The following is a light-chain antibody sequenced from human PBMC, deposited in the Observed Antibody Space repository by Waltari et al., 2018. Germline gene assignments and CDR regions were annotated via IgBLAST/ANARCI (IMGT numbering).Light chain of an antibody. V-gene: IGLV2-14*01. CDR1: SRDLGSFNF. J-gene: IGLJ2*01. CDR3: SSYTTSSTVT. Sequence: QSALTQPASVSASPGQSITISCTGTSRDLGSFNFVSWYQLHPGKAPKLIIYDVTNRPSGVSTRFSGSKSANTASLTISGLQAEDEADYYCSSYTTSSTVTFGGGTKLTVL. CDR2: DVT.